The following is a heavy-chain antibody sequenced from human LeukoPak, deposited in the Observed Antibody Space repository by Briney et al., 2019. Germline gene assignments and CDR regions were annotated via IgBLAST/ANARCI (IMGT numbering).Heavy chain of an antibody. CDR3: AKALLSNIVVVPAANYYMDV. CDR2: ISNDGSTK. D-gene: IGHD2-2*01. CDR1: GFILSNYG. Sequence: GGSLRLSCAASGFILSNYGVHWVRQAPGKGLEWVAVISNDGSTKFYTDPVKGRFTISRDNSKNTVDLQMDSLRAEDTAVYYCAKALLSNIVVVPAANYYMDVWGKGTTVTVSS. J-gene: IGHJ6*03. V-gene: IGHV3-30*18.